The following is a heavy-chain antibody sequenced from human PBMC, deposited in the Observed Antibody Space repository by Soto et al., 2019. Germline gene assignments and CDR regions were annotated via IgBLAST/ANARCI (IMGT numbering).Heavy chain of an antibody. CDR1: GGSISSYY. J-gene: IGHJ5*02. CDR3: ARDRGGVASNWFDP. Sequence: QVQLQESGPGLVKPSETLSLTCTVSGGSISSYYWSWIRQPPGKGLEWIGYIHYSGSTKYNPSLKSRVTIAVDTSNNQFSLKLSSVTAADTAVYYCARDRGGVASNWFDPWGQGTLVTVSS. V-gene: IGHV4-59*01. D-gene: IGHD3-10*01. CDR2: IHYSGST.